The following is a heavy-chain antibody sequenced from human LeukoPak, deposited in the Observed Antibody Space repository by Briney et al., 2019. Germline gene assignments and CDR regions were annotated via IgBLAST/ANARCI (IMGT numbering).Heavy chain of an antibody. CDR2: ISSSSSYI. J-gene: IGHJ4*02. CDR3: AREDHSKYEY. V-gene: IGHV3-21*01. D-gene: IGHD4-11*01. CDR1: GFTFSSYS. Sequence: GGSLRLSCAASGFTFSSYSMNWVRQAPGKGLEWVSSISSSSSYIYYADSVKGRFTISRDNAKNSLYLLMNSLRAEDTAVYYCAREDHSKYEYWGQGTLVTVSS.